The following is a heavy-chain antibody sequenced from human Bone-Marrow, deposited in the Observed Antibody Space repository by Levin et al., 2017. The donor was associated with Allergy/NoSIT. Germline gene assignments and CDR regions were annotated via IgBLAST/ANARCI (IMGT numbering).Heavy chain of an antibody. CDR3: VRSANYYDSSGTSDY. CDR2: IYYSGNT. D-gene: IGHD3-22*01. V-gene: IGHV4-38-2*02. CDR1: GSSLSGVYY. J-gene: IGHJ4*02. Sequence: SETLSLTCTVSGSSLSGVYYWGWIRQPPGKGLECIGNIYYSGNTFYNPSLKSRVTISVDTSKNQFSLNLSSVTAADTAVYYCVRSANYYDSSGTSDYWGQGTLVTVSS.